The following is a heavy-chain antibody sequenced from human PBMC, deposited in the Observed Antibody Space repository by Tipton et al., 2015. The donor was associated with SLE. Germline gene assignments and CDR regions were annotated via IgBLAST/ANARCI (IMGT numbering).Heavy chain of an antibody. D-gene: IGHD3-16*01. CDR3: ARLGGGY. CDR2: ISTYNGNT. J-gene: IGHJ4*02. CDR1: GYSFTSYG. V-gene: IGHV1-18*01. Sequence: QSGAEVKKPGASVKVSCKASGYSFTSYGITWVRQAPGQGLEWMGWISTYNGNTNSAQKFQGRATMTTDMSISTAYMELNSLRSDDTAVYFCARLGGGYWGQGTLVTVSS.